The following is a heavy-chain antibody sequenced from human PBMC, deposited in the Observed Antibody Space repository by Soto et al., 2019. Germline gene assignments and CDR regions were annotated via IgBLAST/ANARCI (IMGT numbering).Heavy chain of an antibody. V-gene: IGHV1-2*04. Sequence: QVQLVQSGAEVKKPGASVKVSCKASGYTFTGYYMHWVRQAPGQGLEWMGWINPNSGGTNYAQKFQGWVTMTRDTSISTAYMELSRLRSDDTAVYYCARASHSWGRGDYFDYWGQGTLVTVSS. J-gene: IGHJ4*02. CDR1: GYTFTGYY. D-gene: IGHD2-15*01. CDR2: INPNSGGT. CDR3: ARASHSWGRGDYFDY.